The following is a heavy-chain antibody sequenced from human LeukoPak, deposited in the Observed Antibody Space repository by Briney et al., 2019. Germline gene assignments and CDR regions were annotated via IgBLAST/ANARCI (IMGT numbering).Heavy chain of an antibody. V-gene: IGHV3-48*01. CDR3: ARAVRGVIITYYYMDV. CDR1: GFTFSSYS. J-gene: IGHJ6*03. CDR2: ISSSSSTI. Sequence: GGSLRLSCAASGFTFSSYSMNWVRQAPGKGLEWVSYISSSSSTIYYADSVKGRFTIPRDNAKNSLYLQMNSLRAEDTAVYYCARAVRGVIITYYYMDVWGKGTTVTISS. D-gene: IGHD3-10*01.